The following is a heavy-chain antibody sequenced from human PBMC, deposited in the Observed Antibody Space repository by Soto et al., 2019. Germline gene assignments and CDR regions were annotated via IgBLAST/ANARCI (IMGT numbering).Heavy chain of an antibody. V-gene: IGHV3-30*02. Sequence: GGSLRLSCVGSGFIFSSNGMHWVRQTPGKGLEWVAFMSYDGSDTFYADSVKGRFTISRDNSKNTLFLHMSNLRAEDTAMYYCTIVRVADSALDHWGQGTLVTVSS. J-gene: IGHJ4*02. CDR2: MSYDGSDT. D-gene: IGHD3-10*02. CDR3: TIVRVADSALDH. CDR1: GFIFSSNG.